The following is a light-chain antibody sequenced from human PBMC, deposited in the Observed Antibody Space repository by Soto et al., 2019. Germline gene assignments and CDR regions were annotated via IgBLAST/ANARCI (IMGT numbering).Light chain of an antibody. CDR2: QVT. CDR3: SSHKIGSNYV. J-gene: IGLJ1*01. V-gene: IGLV2-14*01. CDR1: SSDIGYYNY. Sequence: QSALTQPASVSGSPGQSITISCTGTSSDIGYYNYVSWFQQHPGKAPKLIISQVTNRPSGISTRFSGSKSGNTASLTISGLQAEDEATYYCSSHKIGSNYVFGTGT.